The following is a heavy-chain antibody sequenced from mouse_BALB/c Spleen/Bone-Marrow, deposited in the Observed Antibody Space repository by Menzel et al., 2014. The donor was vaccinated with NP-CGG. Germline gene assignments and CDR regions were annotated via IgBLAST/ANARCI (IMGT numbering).Heavy chain of an antibody. V-gene: IGHV1-53*01. J-gene: IGHJ4*01. Sequence: VKLQESGAELVKPGASVKLSCKASGYTFTSYWMHWVKLRPGQGFEWIGEINPSNGATNYNEKFKRKATLTVDKSSSTAYMQLSSLTSDDSAVYYCATARATSYAMDYWGEGTSVTVSS. CDR1: GYTFTSYW. D-gene: IGHD3-1*01. CDR3: ATARATSYAMDY. CDR2: INPSNGAT.